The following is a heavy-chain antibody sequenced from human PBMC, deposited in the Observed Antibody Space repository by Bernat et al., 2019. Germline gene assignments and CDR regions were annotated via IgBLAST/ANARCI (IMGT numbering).Heavy chain of an antibody. CDR1: GFTFSSYA. V-gene: IGHV3-30-3*01. D-gene: IGHD2-15*01. CDR3: ARSLYPDIVVVVAATDAFDI. J-gene: IGHJ3*02. Sequence: QVQLVESGGGVVQPGRSLRLSCAASGFTFSSYAMHWVRQAPGKGLEWVAVISYDGSNKYYADSVKGRFTISRDNSKNTLYLQMNSLRAGDTAVYYCARSLYPDIVVVVAATDAFDIWGQGTMVTVSS. CDR2: ISYDGSNK.